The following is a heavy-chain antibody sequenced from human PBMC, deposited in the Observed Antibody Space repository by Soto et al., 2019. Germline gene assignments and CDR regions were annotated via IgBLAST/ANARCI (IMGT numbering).Heavy chain of an antibody. D-gene: IGHD3-16*02. CDR1: GGSVTSGGHP. J-gene: IGHJ4*02. CDR2: IYQAKSA. CDR3: CIWDTRLAELSNVC. V-gene: IGHV4-30-2*01. Sequence: SATHCDTCVVSGGSVTSGGHPWSWIRQQQGKGLEWLGSIYQAKSAYYNPSLRSRVAISVDRSNNQVSLRVTAVTAADTAVYYWCIWDTRLAELSNVCCGQATLVSVSS.